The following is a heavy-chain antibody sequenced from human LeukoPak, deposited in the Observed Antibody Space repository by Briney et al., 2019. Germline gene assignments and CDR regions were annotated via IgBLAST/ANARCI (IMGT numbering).Heavy chain of an antibody. Sequence: SQTLSLTCTVSGGSISSDGYSWSWIRQYPGKGLEWIGYIYYSGSTYYNPSLKSRVTISVDTSKNQFSLKLSSVTAADTAMYYCARGPGIAAAANFDYWGQGTLVTVSS. D-gene: IGHD6-13*01. CDR3: ARGPGIAAAANFDY. J-gene: IGHJ4*02. V-gene: IGHV4-31*03. CDR1: GGSISSDGYS. CDR2: IYYSGST.